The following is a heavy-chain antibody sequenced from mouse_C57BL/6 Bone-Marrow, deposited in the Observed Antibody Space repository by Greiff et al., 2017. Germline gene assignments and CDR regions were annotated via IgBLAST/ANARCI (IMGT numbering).Heavy chain of an antibody. CDR2: IYPRSGHT. CDR1: GYTFTSYG. CDR3: ARIDLWYFDV. J-gene: IGHJ1*03. V-gene: IGHV1-81*01. Sequence: VQLQQSGAELARPGASVKLSCKASGYTFTSYGISWVKQRTGQGLEWIGEIYPRSGHTYYTEKFKGKATLTAETSSSTAYMELRSLPSEDSAVYFCARIDLWYFDVWGTGTTVTVSS.